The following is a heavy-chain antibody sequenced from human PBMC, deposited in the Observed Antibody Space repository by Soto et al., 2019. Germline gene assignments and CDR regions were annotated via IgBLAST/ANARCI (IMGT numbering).Heavy chain of an antibody. J-gene: IGHJ3*02. CDR2: IYPGDSDT. Sequence: GESLKISCKGSGYSFTSYWIGWGRQMPGKGLEWMGIIYPGDSDTRYSPSFQGQVTISADKSISTAYLQWSSLKASDTAMYYCARQDIVVVVAAKMGAFDIWGQGTMVTVSS. D-gene: IGHD2-15*01. CDR3: ARQDIVVVVAAKMGAFDI. CDR1: GYSFTSYW. V-gene: IGHV5-51*01.